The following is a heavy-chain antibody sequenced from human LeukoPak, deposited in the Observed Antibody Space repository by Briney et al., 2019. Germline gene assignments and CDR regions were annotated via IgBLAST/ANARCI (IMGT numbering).Heavy chain of an antibody. D-gene: IGHD3-3*01. CDR3: ARDSDRLRFLEWLLGYFDY. CDR1: GYTFTSYY. J-gene: IGHJ4*02. Sequence: ASVKVSCKASGYTFTSYYMHWMRQAPGQGLEWMGIINPSGGSTSYAQKFQGRVTMTRDTSTSTVYMELSSLRSEDTAVYYCARDSDRLRFLEWLLGYFDYWGQGTLVTVSS. V-gene: IGHV1-46*01. CDR2: INPSGGST.